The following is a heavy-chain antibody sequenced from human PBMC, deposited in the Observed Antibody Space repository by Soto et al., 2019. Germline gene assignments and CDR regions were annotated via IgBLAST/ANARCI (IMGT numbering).Heavy chain of an antibody. CDR2: INAGNGNT. CDR3: ACSWSGYYYGMDL. Sequence: ASVKVSCKASGYTFTSDAMHWVRQAPGQRLEWMGWINAGNGNTKYSQKFQGRVTITRDTSASTAYMELSSLRSEDTAVYYCACSWSGYYYGMDLWGQGTTATVSS. V-gene: IGHV1-3*01. D-gene: IGHD3-3*01. J-gene: IGHJ6*02. CDR1: GYTFTSDA.